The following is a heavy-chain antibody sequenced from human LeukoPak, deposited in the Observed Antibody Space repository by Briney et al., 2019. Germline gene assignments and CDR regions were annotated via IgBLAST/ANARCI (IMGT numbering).Heavy chain of an antibody. D-gene: IGHD5-18*01. CDR2: IYFSGST. J-gene: IGHJ4*02. CDR3: ARLNGYGYGGDY. Sequence: SETLSLTCTVSGGSISSSSYYWGWIRQPPGKGLEWIGTIYFSGSTYYNPSLQSRVTMSVDTSNNHFSLKLISVTAADTAVYYCARLNGYGYGGDYWGQGTLVTVSS. V-gene: IGHV4-39*02. CDR1: GGSISSSSYY.